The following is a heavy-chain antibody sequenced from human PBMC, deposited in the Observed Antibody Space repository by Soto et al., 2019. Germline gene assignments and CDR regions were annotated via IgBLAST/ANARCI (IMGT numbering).Heavy chain of an antibody. V-gene: IGHV5-51*01. CDR2: INPADSDI. Sequence: LGESLKISCKVSGYSFIAHWIAWVRQMPGEGLEWMGIINPADSDIRYSPSFQGQVTISVDKSINTAYLQWSSLKASDTATYYCTRPQSSGWYDFWGQGTLVTVSS. D-gene: IGHD3-22*01. CDR1: GYSFIAHW. J-gene: IGHJ5*01. CDR3: TRPQSSGWYDF.